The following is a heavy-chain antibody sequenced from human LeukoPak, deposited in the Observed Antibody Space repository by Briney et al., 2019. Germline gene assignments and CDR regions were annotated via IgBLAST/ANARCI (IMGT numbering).Heavy chain of an antibody. CDR1: GGSISSSSYY. Sequence: SVTLSLTCTVSGGSISSSSYYWGWIRQPPGKGLEWIGSIYYSGSTYYNPSLKSRVTISVDTSKNQFSLKLSSVTAADTAVYYCARDSSGWYLFDYWGHGTLVTVSS. CDR3: ARDSSGWYLFDY. D-gene: IGHD6-19*01. CDR2: IYYSGST. V-gene: IGHV4-39*02. J-gene: IGHJ4*01.